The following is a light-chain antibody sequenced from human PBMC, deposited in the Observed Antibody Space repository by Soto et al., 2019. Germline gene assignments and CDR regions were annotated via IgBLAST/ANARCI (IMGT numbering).Light chain of an antibody. CDR2: DAS. CDR1: QSISTW. Sequence: DIQMTQSPSTLSASVGDRVTITCRASQSISTWLAWYQQKPGKAPQLLISDASSLETGVPSRFSGSVSGTEFTLTISSLQPDDFATYYCQQYHTYWSFGQGRKV. V-gene: IGKV1-5*01. J-gene: IGKJ1*01. CDR3: QQYHTYWS.